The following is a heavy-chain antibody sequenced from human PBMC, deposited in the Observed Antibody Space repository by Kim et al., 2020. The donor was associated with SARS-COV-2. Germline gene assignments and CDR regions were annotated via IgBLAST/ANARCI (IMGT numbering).Heavy chain of an antibody. CDR3: ARPRSGWFDAFDI. J-gene: IGHJ3*02. Sequence: ASVKVSCKASGYTFTNYDMHWVRQAPGQGLEWMGIINPSGGSTSYAQKFQGRVTMTRDTSTSTVYMELSSLRSEDTAVYYCARPRSGWFDAFDIWGQGTMGTPSS. D-gene: IGHD6-19*01. V-gene: IGHV1-46*01. CDR2: INPSGGST. CDR1: GYTFTNYD.